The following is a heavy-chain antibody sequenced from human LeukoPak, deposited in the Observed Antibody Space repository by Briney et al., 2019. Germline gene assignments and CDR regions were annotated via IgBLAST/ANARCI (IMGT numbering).Heavy chain of an antibody. CDR3: ASSVRYYDSSGQLDY. CDR2: IDYSGIT. Sequence: SETLSLTCTVSGGSITSRTYSWGWIRQPPGKGLECIGTIDYSGITYYNPSLKNRVTISVDTSKNQFSLKLSSVTAADTAVYYCASSVRYYDSSGQLDYWGRGTLVTVSS. D-gene: IGHD3-22*01. CDR1: GGSITSRTYS. V-gene: IGHV4-39*01. J-gene: IGHJ4*02.